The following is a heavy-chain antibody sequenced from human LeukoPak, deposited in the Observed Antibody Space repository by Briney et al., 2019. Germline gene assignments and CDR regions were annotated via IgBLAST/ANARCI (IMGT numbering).Heavy chain of an antibody. CDR1: GFTVSSDY. D-gene: IGHD2-15*01. CDR2: IYSGSST. J-gene: IGHJ1*01. Sequence: GGSLRLSCAASGFTVSSDYMSWVRQAPGKGLEWVSVIYSGSSTYYADSVKGRFTISRDNSKNTMYLQRNSLRAEDTAVYYCATLSLYCSGGSCYSRYFQNWGQGTLVTVSS. V-gene: IGHV3-53*01. CDR3: ATLSLYCSGGSCYSRYFQN.